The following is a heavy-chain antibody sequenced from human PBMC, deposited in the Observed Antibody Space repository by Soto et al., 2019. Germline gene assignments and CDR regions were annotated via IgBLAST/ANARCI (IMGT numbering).Heavy chain of an antibody. CDR2: IYYSGST. V-gene: IGHV4-30-4*01. CDR1: GGSISSGDYY. CDR3: ARGYLPDIVVVTAMRAGAFDI. J-gene: IGHJ3*02. Sequence: SLTCTVSGGSISSGDYYWSWIRQPPGKGLEWIGYIYYSGSTYYNPSLKSRVTISVDTSKNQFSLKLSSVTAADTAVYYCARGYLPDIVVVTAMRAGAFDICCQGPMLTVS. D-gene: IGHD2-21*02.